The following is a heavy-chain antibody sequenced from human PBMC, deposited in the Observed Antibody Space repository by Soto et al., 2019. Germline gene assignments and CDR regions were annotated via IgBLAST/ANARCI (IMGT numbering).Heavy chain of an antibody. D-gene: IGHD2-15*01. CDR3: AHRRSDCSGGSCYRWFDS. J-gene: IGHJ5*01. CDR2: IYWDDDK. CDR1: GFSLSTSEVG. V-gene: IGHV2-5*02. Sequence: QITLKESGPTLVKATQTLTLTCTFSGFSLSTSEVGVGWIRQPLGKAPEWLAVIYWDDDKRYSPSLKSRLTITKDTANNQVVLTVTNVDPVDTATYYCAHRRSDCSGGSCYRWFDSWGQGTLVTVSS.